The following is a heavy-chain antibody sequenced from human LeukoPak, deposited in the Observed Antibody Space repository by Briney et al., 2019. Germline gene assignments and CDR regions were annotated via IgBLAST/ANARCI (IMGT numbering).Heavy chain of an antibody. Sequence: ASVKVSCKASGGAFSSYAISWVRQAPGQGLEWMGWINPNSGGTNNAQKFQGRVTMTRDTSISTAYMELSRLRSDDTAVYYCARDLELAYCGGDCYSMGFDYWGQGTLVTVSS. V-gene: IGHV1-2*02. CDR2: INPNSGGT. CDR1: GGAFSSYA. D-gene: IGHD2-21*02. CDR3: ARDLELAYCGGDCYSMGFDY. J-gene: IGHJ4*02.